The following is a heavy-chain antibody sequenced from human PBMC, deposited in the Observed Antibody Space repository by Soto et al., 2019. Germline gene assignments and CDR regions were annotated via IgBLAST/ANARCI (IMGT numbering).Heavy chain of an antibody. V-gene: IGHV3-30*18. CDR2: ISYDGNNQ. J-gene: IGHJ3*02. Sequence: PGGSLRLSCAASGFTFSNYGMHWVRQARGKGLEWVAIISYDGNNQYYADSVRDQFTISRDNSKNTLFRQMNSLRPEDTAVYYCAKLPWGYNYYDRSEYRATNNDAFGIWGQGTMVTVSS. CDR1: GFTFSNYG. CDR3: AKLPWGYNYYDRSEYRATNNDAFGI. D-gene: IGHD3-22*01.